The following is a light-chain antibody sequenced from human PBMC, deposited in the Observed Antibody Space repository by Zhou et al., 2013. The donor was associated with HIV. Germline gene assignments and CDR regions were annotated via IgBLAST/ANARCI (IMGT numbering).Light chain of an antibody. CDR3: QQFSGSPST. CDR1: QSVISRY. CDR2: GAS. J-gene: IGKJ1*01. V-gene: IGKV3-20*01. Sequence: EIVLTQSPGTLSLSPGQRATLSCRASQSVISRYLAWYQQKPGQAPRLLIYGASSRATGIPDRFSGSGSGRDFTLTISRLEPEDFAVYFCQQFSGSPSTFGQGTKVEIK.